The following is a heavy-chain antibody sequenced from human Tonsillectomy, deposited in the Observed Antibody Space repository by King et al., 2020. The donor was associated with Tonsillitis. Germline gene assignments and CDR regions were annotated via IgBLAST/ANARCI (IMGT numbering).Heavy chain of an antibody. Sequence: VQLVESGGGLVKPGGSVRLSCAASGFTFSYAWMSWVRQAPGKGLEWVGRIKSKSHGETTDYAAPVKGRFIISRNDSKNMLYLQMNSLETEDTAVYYCAPEFSRSCSRLYGWAWFDTWGQGSLVTVSS. CDR1: GFTFSYAW. D-gene: IGHD3-10*01. CDR2: IKSKSHGETT. V-gene: IGHV3-15*01. J-gene: IGHJ5*02. CDR3: APEFSRSCSRLYGWAWFDT.